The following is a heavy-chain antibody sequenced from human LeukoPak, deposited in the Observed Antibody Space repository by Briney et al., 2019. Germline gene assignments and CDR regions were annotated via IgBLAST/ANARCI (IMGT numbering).Heavy chain of an antibody. V-gene: IGHV4-39*01. D-gene: IGHD5-12*01. CDR1: GGSISSSSFY. CDR3: ARRDIVTTGTIDY. J-gene: IGHJ4*02. CDR2: IYYSGST. Sequence: SETLSLTCTVSGGSISSSSFYWGWIRQPPGKGLEWIGNIYYSGSTYYNPSLKSRVTISVDTSKNQFSLKLSSVTAADTAVYYCARRDIVTTGTIDYWGQGTPVTVSS.